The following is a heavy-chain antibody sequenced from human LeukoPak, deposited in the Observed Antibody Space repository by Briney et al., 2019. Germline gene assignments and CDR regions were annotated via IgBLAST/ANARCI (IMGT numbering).Heavy chain of an antibody. D-gene: IGHD1-26*01. CDR1: GFTFDDYA. J-gene: IGHJ4*02. V-gene: IGHV3-9*01. Sequence: PGGSLRLSCAASGFTFDDYAMHWVRQAPGKGLEWVSGISWNSGSIGCADSAKGRFTISRDNAKNSLYLQMNSLRAEDTALYYCAKGVWELLYYFDYWGQGTLVTVSS. CDR2: ISWNSGSI. CDR3: AKGVWELLYYFDY.